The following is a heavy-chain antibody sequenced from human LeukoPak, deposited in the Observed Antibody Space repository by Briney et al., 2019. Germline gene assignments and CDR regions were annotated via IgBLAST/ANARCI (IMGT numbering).Heavy chain of an antibody. CDR2: IYYSGTI. CDR3: AKGIVVVISGNAFDI. V-gene: IGHV4-39*07. CDR1: GGSISSSSNY. J-gene: IGHJ3*02. Sequence: SETLSLTCTVSGGSISSSSNYWGWIRQPPGKGLEWIGSIYYSGTIYYNSSLKSRVTISVDTSKNQFSLKLSSVTAADTAVYYCAKGIVVVISGNAFDIWGQGTMVTVSS. D-gene: IGHD3-22*01.